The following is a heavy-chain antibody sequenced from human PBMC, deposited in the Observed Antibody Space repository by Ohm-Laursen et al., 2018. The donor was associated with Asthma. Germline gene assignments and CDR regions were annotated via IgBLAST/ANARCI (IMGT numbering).Heavy chain of an antibody. J-gene: IGHJ4*02. CDR3: ARGDGYNTISFWGY. CDR2: IYYSGST. D-gene: IGHD5-24*01. CDR1: GGSISSGGYY. Sequence: TLSITCTVSGGSISSGGYYWSWIRQHPGKGLEWIGYIYYSGSTYYNPSLKSRVTISVDTSKNQFSLKLSSVTAEDTAVYYCARGDGYNTISFWGYWGQGTQVTVSS. V-gene: IGHV4-31*03.